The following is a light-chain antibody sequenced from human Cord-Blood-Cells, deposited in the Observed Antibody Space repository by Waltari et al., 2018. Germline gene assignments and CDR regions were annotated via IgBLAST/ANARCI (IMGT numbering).Light chain of an antibody. CDR3: CSYAGSYTYV. CDR1: SSDVGGYNY. J-gene: IGLJ1*01. CDR2: DVS. V-gene: IGLV2-11*01. Sequence: QSALTQPRSVSGSPGQSVTISCLGTSSDVGGYNYVSWYQQHPGKAPKLMIYDVSKRPSGVPDRFSGSKSGNTASLTISGLQAEDEADYYCCSYAGSYTYVFGTGTKVTVL.